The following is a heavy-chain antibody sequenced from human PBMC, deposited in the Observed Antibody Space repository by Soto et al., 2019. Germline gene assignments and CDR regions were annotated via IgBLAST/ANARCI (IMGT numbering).Heavy chain of an antibody. Sequence: PSETLSLTCTVSGGSISSYYWSWIRQPPGKGLEWIGYIYYSGSTNYNPSLKSRVTISVDTSKNQFSLKLSSVTAADTAVYYCARATLTSLDYGDPSYYFDYWGQGTLVTVSS. V-gene: IGHV4-59*01. CDR2: IYYSGST. CDR1: GGSISSYY. D-gene: IGHD4-17*01. CDR3: ARATLTSLDYGDPSYYFDY. J-gene: IGHJ4*02.